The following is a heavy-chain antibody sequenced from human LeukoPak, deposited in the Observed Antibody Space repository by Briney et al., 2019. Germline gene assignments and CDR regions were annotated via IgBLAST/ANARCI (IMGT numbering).Heavy chain of an antibody. V-gene: IGHV3-11*01. CDR3: ERGINTVTTGNYFDY. Sequence: GGSLRLSCAASGFTFSNDYMSWIRQAPGEGLEWGSYISSSGSTIYYTDSVKGRFTISRDNAKNSLYLQMNSLRAEDTAVYYCERGINTVTTGNYFDYWGQGTLVTVSS. J-gene: IGHJ4*02. D-gene: IGHD4-17*01. CDR1: GFTFSNDY. CDR2: ISSSGSTI.